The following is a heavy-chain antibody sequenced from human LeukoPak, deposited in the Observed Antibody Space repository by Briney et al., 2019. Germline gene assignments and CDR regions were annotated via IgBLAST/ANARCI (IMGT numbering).Heavy chain of an antibody. CDR2: IYSGGST. D-gene: IGHD3-22*01. CDR3: ARETTINYYDSSGYDLYYYIDV. J-gene: IGHJ6*03. Sequence: GGSLRLSCAASGFTVSSNYMSWVRQAPGKGLEWVSVIYSGGSTYYADSVKGRFTISRDNSKNTLYLRMNSLRAEDTAVYYCARETTINYYDSSGYDLYYYIDVWGKGTTVTVSS. V-gene: IGHV3-53*01. CDR1: GFTVSSNY.